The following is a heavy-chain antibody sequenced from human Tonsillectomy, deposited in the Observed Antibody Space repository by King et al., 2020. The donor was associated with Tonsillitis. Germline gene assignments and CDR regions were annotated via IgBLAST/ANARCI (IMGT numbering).Heavy chain of an antibody. CDR2: IYYSGST. D-gene: IGHD6-19*01. V-gene: IGHV4-61*01. J-gene: IGHJ3*02. CDR1: GGSVSSGSYY. CDR3: AREDIAVAGVSAFDI. Sequence: VQLQESGPGLVKPSETLSLTCTVSGGSVSSGSYYWCWIRQPPGKGLEWIGYIYYSGSTNYNPSLKSRVTISVDTSKNQFSLKLSSVTAADTAVYYCAREDIAVAGVSAFDIWGQGTMVTVSS.